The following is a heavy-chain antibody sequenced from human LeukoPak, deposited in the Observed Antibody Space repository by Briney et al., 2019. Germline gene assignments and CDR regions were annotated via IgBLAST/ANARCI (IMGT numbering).Heavy chain of an antibody. Sequence: GGSLRLSCAASGLTFSTYAMRWIGQAPGKGLEWVSSIGGGGTTSYADSVKGRFAISRDLSKITVYLQMNSLRAEDTAVYYCAQDRGARYPFGMDVWGQGTTVTVSS. D-gene: IGHD2-2*01. CDR1: GLTFSTYA. CDR2: IGGGGTT. J-gene: IGHJ6*02. CDR3: AQDRGARYPFGMDV. V-gene: IGHV3-23*01.